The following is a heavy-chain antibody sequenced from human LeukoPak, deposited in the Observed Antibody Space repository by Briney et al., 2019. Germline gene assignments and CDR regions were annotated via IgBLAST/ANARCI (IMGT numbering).Heavy chain of an antibody. CDR3: ARDLGYCSSTSCYRVNWFDP. CDR2: ISSSSSTI. D-gene: IGHD2-2*01. Sequence: GGSLRLSCAASGFTFSSYSMNWVRQAPGKGLEWVSYISSSSSTIYYADSVKGRFTISRDNAKNSLYLQMNSLRAEDTAVYYCARDLGYCSSTSCYRVNWFDPWGQGTLVTVSS. V-gene: IGHV3-48*01. J-gene: IGHJ5*02. CDR1: GFTFSSYS.